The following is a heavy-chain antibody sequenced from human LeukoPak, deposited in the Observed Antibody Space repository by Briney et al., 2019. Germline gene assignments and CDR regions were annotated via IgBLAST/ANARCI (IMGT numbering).Heavy chain of an antibody. CDR3: ARLSSIAAQIYFDY. V-gene: IGHV4-34*01. Sequence: SETLSLTCAVYGGSFSGYYWSWIRQPPGKGLEWIGEINHSGSTNYNPSLKSRVTISVDTSKNQFSLKLSSVTAADTAVYYCARLSSIAAQIYFDYWGQGTLVTVSS. J-gene: IGHJ4*02. D-gene: IGHD6-6*01. CDR2: INHSGST. CDR1: GGSFSGYY.